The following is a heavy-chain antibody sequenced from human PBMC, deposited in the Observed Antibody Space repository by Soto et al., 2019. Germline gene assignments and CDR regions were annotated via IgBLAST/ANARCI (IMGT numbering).Heavy chain of an antibody. Sequence: GASVKVSCEVCGDSLTELSMHWVRQAPGKGLEWMGGFDPEDGETIYAQKFQGRVTMTEDTPTDTAYMELSSLRSEDTAVYYCATSDPDRYYDFWSGYLAFDIWGQGTMVTVSS. J-gene: IGHJ3*02. D-gene: IGHD3-3*01. CDR2: FDPEDGET. CDR1: GDSLTELS. CDR3: ATSDPDRYYDFWSGYLAFDI. V-gene: IGHV1-24*01.